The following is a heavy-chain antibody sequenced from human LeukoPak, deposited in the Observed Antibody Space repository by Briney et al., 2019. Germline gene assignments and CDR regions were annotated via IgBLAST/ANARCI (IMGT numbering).Heavy chain of an antibody. V-gene: IGHV3-30-3*01. Sequence: PGRSLRLSCAASGFTFTSYALHWVRQAPGKGLEWVAFISYDGSKKYYADSVKGRFTISRDNSKTTLYLQMNSLRAEDTAVYYCAIGKEFTYGTKLDYWGQGTLVTVSS. CDR1: GFTFTSYA. CDR2: ISYDGSKK. D-gene: IGHD1-7*01. CDR3: AIGKEFTYGTKLDY. J-gene: IGHJ4*02.